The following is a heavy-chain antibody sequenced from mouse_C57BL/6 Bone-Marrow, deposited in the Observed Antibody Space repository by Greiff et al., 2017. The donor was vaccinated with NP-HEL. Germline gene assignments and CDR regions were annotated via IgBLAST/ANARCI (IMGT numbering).Heavy chain of an antibody. CDR2: TFYSGIT. D-gene: IGHD1-1*01. CDR3: AEDLPLITTVVATPDG. J-gene: IGHJ1*03. CDR1: GFSINSDCY. V-gene: IGHV3-3*01. Sequence: EVKLVESGPSLVRPSQTLSLTCTVTGFSINSDCYWIWIRQFPGNKLEYIGYTFYSGITYYNPSLESRTYITRDTSKNQFSLKLSSVTTEDTATYYCAEDLPLITTVVATPDGWGTGTTVTVSS.